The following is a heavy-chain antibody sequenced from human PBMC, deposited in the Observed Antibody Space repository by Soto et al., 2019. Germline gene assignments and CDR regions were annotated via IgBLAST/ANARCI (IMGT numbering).Heavy chain of an antibody. CDR3: ARVNDFWSGYYSAPVYGMDV. J-gene: IGHJ6*02. V-gene: IGHV3-33*01. CDR2: IWYDGSNK. Sequence: PGGSLRLSCAASGFTFSSYGMHWVRQAPGKGLEWVAVIWYDGSNKYYADSVKGRFTISRDNSKSTLYLQMNSLRAEDTAVYYCARVNDFWSGYYSAPVYGMDVWGQGTTVTVSS. D-gene: IGHD3-3*01. CDR1: GFTFSSYG.